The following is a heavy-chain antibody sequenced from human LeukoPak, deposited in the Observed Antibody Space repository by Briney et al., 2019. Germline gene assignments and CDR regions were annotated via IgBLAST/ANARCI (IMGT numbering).Heavy chain of an antibody. CDR3: AASNYYDSSGYFLDAFDI. V-gene: IGHV3-48*04. CDR1: GFTFSSYS. CDR2: ISSSSSTI. J-gene: IGHJ3*02. D-gene: IGHD3-22*01. Sequence: GGSLRLSCAASGFTFSSYSMNWVRQAPGKGLEWVSYISSSSSTIYYADSVKGRFTISRDNAKNSLYLQMNSLRAEDTAVYYCAASNYYDSSGYFLDAFDIWGQGTMVTVSS.